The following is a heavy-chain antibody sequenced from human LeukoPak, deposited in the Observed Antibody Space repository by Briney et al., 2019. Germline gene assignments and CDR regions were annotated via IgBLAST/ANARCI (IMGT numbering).Heavy chain of an antibody. Sequence: GGSLRLSCAASGFTFSSYAMSWVRQAPGKGLEWVGRTRNKANSYTTEYAASVKGRFTISRDDSKNSLYLQMNSLKIEDTAVYYCARVGIVGATFDYWGQGTLVTVSS. J-gene: IGHJ4*02. D-gene: IGHD1-26*01. CDR3: ARVGIVGATFDY. CDR1: GFTFSSYA. CDR2: TRNKANSYTT. V-gene: IGHV3-72*01.